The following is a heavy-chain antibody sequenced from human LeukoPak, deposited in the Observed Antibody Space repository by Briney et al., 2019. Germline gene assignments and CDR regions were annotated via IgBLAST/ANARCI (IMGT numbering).Heavy chain of an antibody. Sequence: PGGSLRLSCAASGFTVSNNYMSWVRQAPGTGLGWVSLIYSGGSTYYAVSVKGRFTISRDNSKNTLYLQMSSLRAEDTAMYYCAREVLYRGSYYGGFDYWGQGTLVTASS. CDR1: GFTVSNNY. CDR2: IYSGGST. V-gene: IGHV3-53*01. J-gene: IGHJ4*02. CDR3: AREVLYRGSYYGGFDY. D-gene: IGHD1-26*01.